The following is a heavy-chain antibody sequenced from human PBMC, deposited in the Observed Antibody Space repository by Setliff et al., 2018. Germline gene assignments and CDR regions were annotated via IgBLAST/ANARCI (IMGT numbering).Heavy chain of an antibody. Sequence: PSETLSLTCAVSGGSISSGSYYWSWIRQPAGKGLEWVGRLHTSGSTNYNPSLKSRVTISVDTSRNQFSLKLSSLTAADTAVYFCARDNTMVGATDYWGLGTLVTVSS. D-gene: IGHD1-26*01. V-gene: IGHV4-61*02. CDR1: GGSISSGSYY. J-gene: IGHJ4*02. CDR2: LHTSGST. CDR3: ARDNTMVGATDY.